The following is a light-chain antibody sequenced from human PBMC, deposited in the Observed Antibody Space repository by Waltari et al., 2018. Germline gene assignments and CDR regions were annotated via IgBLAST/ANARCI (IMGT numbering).Light chain of an antibody. CDR1: SFHLGNNV. Sequence: QSVLTQPPSASGTPGQTVTISCSGRSFHLGNNVVNWYQHLPGTAPKLVIYKNDQRPSGVPDRFSGSKSGTSASLAISGLQSEDEAEYFCAAWDDSLSGPVFGGGTKLAVL. CDR3: AAWDDSLSGPV. J-gene: IGLJ3*02. CDR2: KND. V-gene: IGLV1-44*01.